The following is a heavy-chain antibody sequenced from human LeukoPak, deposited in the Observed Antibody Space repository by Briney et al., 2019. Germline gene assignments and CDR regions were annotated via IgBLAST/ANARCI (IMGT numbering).Heavy chain of an antibody. Sequence: GGSLRLSCAASGFTFSSSAMHWVRQAPGKGLEWVALISYDGSNGYYADSVKGRFTFSRDNSKDTLYLQMNSLRAEDSAVYYCARGGSGYYFDYWGQGTLVTVSS. V-gene: IGHV3-30*04. J-gene: IGHJ4*02. CDR3: ARGGSGYYFDY. CDR1: GFTFSSSA. D-gene: IGHD3-22*01. CDR2: ISYDGSNG.